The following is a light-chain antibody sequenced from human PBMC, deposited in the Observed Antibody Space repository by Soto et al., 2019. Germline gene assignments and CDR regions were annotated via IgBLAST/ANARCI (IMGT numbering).Light chain of an antibody. Sequence: QAVVTQPPSVSGAPGQRVTISCTGNSSNIGAGFDVHWYQQLPGTAPKLLIYDNSDRPSGVPDRFSGSKSGTSASLAITGLQAEDEADYYCQSYDSSLSALFGGGTKLTVL. CDR1: SSNIGAGFD. J-gene: IGLJ3*02. CDR2: DNS. V-gene: IGLV1-40*01. CDR3: QSYDSSLSAL.